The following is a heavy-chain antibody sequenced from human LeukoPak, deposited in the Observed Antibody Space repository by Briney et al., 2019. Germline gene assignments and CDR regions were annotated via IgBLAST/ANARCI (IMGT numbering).Heavy chain of an antibody. CDR1: GGSISSSSYY. CDR2: IYYSGST. J-gene: IGHJ5*02. CDR3: AGIDDFWSGLGWFDP. V-gene: IGHV4-39*07. D-gene: IGHD3-3*01. Sequence: PSETLSLTCTVSGGSISSSSYYWGWIRQPPGKGLEWIGSIYYSGSTYYDPSLKSRVTISVDTSKNQFSLKLTSVTAADTAVYYCAGIDDFWSGLGWFDPWGQGTLVTVSS.